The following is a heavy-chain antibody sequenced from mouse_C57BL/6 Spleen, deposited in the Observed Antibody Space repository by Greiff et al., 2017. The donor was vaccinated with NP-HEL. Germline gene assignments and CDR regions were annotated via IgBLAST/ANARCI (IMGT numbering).Heavy chain of an antibody. D-gene: IGHD2-5*01. CDR1: GYAFSSYW. CDR3: AREEFSNHGRYFDY. V-gene: IGHV1-80*01. J-gene: IGHJ2*01. CDR2: IYPGDGDT. Sequence: QVQLQQSGAELVKPGASVKISCKASGYAFSSYWMNWVKQRPGKGLEWIGQIYPGDGDTNYNGKFKGKATLTADKSSSTAYMQLSSLTSEDSAVYFGAREEFSNHGRYFDYWGQGTTLTVSS.